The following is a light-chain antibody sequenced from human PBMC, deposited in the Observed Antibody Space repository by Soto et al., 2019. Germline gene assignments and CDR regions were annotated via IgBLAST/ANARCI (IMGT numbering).Light chain of an antibody. CDR2: SNH. J-gene: IGLJ3*02. CDR3: AAWDDSLNGWV. Sequence: QSVLTQPPSASGTPGQRVTISCSGSSSNIGSNTVNWYQQLPGTAPKLLIYSNHQRPSGVPDRFSGAKSGTSASLAISGLQSEDEAEYYCAAWDDSLNGWVFGGGTKLTVL. V-gene: IGLV1-44*01. CDR1: SSNIGSNT.